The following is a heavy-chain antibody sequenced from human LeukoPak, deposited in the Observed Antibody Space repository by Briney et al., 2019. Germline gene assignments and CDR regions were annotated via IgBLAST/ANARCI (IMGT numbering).Heavy chain of an antibody. D-gene: IGHD5-24*01. J-gene: IGHJ6*04. CDR3: ARPIDPVYGMDV. CDR2: IDPSDSYT. CDR1: GYSFTSYW. V-gene: IGHV5-10-1*01. Sequence: GESLKISCKGSGYSFTSYWISWVRQMPGKGLEWMGRIDPSDSYTNYSSSFQGHVTISADKSISTAYLQWSSLKASDTAMYYCARPIDPVYGMDVWGKGTTVTVSS.